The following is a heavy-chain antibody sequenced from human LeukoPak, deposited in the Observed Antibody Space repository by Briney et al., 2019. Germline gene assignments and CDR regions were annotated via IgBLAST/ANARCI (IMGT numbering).Heavy chain of an antibody. CDR1: GYTFTGYY. J-gene: IGHJ4*02. CDR3: ARPLSYYYDSSGYSFDY. D-gene: IGHD3-22*01. CDR2: INPNSGGT. V-gene: IGHV1-2*02. Sequence: ASVKVSCKASGYTFTGYYMHWVRQAPGQGLEWMGWINPNSGGTNYAQKFQGRVTMTRDTSISTAYMELSRLRSDDTAVYYCARPLSYYYDSSGYSFDYWGQGTLVTVSS.